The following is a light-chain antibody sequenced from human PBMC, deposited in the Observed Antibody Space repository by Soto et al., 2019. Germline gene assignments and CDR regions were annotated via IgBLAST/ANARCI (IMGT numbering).Light chain of an antibody. CDR1: QDIGIY. CDR3: QKNVGAPLT. CDR2: TAS. J-gene: IGKJ1*01. Sequence: DIQMTQSPSSLSASVGDRVTITCRASQDIGIYLSWYQQKSGGVPRLLIYTASTLQSGVPSRFSGSRSGTDFTLTISSLQPEDAATYFCQKNVGAPLTFVQGTKVEIK. V-gene: IGKV1-27*01.